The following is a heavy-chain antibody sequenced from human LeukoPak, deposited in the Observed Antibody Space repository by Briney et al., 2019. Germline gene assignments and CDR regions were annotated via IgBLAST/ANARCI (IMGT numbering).Heavy chain of an antibody. CDR2: IKPDGSEK. Sequence: GESLKISCAASGFTFSTYWMSWVRQAPGKGLECVANIKPDGSEKYYVDSVKGRFIISRDNAKNSLYLQMNSLRAEDTAVYYCISGSYFDNWGQGTLVTVSS. J-gene: IGHJ4*02. CDR3: ISGSYFDN. V-gene: IGHV3-7*05. D-gene: IGHD2-15*01. CDR1: GFTFSTYW.